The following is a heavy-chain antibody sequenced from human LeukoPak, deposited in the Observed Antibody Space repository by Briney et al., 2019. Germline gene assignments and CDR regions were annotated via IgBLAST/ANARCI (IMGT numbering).Heavy chain of an antibody. CDR2: INPNSGGT. Sequence: ASVKVSCKASGYTFTGYYTHWVRQAPGQGLEWMGWINPNSGGTNYAQKFQGRVTMTRDTSISTAYMELSRLRSDDTAVYYCASSVVPAAIKNNWFDPWGQGTLVTVSS. V-gene: IGHV1-2*02. J-gene: IGHJ5*02. D-gene: IGHD2-2*01. CDR3: ASSVVPAAIKNNWFDP. CDR1: GYTFTGYY.